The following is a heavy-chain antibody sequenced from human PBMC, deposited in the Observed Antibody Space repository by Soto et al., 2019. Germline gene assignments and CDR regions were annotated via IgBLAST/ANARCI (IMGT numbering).Heavy chain of an antibody. Sequence: GSLRLSCAASGFTFSSYAMHWVRQAPGKGLGWVAVIAYDGRNKYYADSVKGRFTTSRDNSKNTLYLQMNSLRIEDAAVYYCARELERVFDYRGQGTLVTVSS. CDR2: IAYDGRNK. D-gene: IGHD1-1*01. CDR1: GFTFSSYA. CDR3: ARELERVFDY. J-gene: IGHJ4*02. V-gene: IGHV3-30*04.